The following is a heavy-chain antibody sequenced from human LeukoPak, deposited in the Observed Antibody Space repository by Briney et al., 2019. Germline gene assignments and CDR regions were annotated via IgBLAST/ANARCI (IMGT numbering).Heavy chain of an antibody. CDR2: ISAYNGNT. CDR1: GYPFTSYG. J-gene: IGHJ5*02. V-gene: IGHV1-18*01. D-gene: IGHD2-15*01. Sequence: GASVKVSCKASGYPFTSYGISWVRPAPGQGLEWMGWISAYNGNTNYAQMLQGGVTMTTDTSTSTAYMELRSLRSDDTAVYYCARASLGYCSGGSCYISPWGQGTLVTVSS. CDR3: ARASLGYCSGGSCYISP.